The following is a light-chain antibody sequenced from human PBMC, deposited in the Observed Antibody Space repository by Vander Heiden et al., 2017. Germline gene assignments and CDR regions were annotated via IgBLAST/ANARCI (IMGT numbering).Light chain of an antibody. CDR1: QSISSW. V-gene: IGKV1-5*03. CDR2: KAS. CDR3: QQYNSYSWT. J-gene: IGKJ1*01. Sequence: IQLTQSHSTLSASVGDRVTITCRASQSISSWLAWYQQKPGKAPKLLIYKASSLESGVPSRFSGSGSGTEFTLTISSLQPDDFATYYCQQYNSYSWTFGQGTKVEIK.